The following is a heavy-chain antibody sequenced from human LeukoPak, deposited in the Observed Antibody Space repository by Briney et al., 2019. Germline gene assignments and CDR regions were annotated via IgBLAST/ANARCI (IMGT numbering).Heavy chain of an antibody. Sequence: GGSLRLSCAASKFTVSSNYMSWVRQAPGKGLEWVSEIYSDGSTYYAASVKGRFSISRDNSKNTVYLQMSSLRAEDTAIYYCARELREHGVFDIWGQGTMVTVSS. CDR3: ARELREHGVFDI. J-gene: IGHJ3*02. D-gene: IGHD1-26*01. V-gene: IGHV3-53*01. CDR2: IYSDGST. CDR1: KFTVSSNY.